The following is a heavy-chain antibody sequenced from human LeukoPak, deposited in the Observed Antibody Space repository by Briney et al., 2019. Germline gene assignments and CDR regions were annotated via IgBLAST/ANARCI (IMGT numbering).Heavy chain of an antibody. CDR3: ATGRELSSSWFYYFDY. D-gene: IGHD6-13*01. CDR1: GYTFTDYY. CDR2: VDPEDGET. V-gene: IGHV1-69-2*01. Sequence: ASVKISCKVSGYTFTDYYMHWVQQAPGKGLEWMGLVDPEDGETIYAEKFQGRVTITADTSTDTAYMELSSLRSEDTAVYYCATGRELSSSWFYYFDYWGQGTLVTVSS. J-gene: IGHJ4*02.